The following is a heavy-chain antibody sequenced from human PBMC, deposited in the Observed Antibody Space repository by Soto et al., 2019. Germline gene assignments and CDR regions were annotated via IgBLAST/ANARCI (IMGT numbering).Heavy chain of an antibody. Sequence: SETLSLTCTVSGGSISSSSYYWGWIRQPPGKGLEWIGSIYYSGSTYYNPSLKSRVTISVDTSKNQFSLKLSSVTAADTAVYYCARLGDIVVVPDATGGHNWFDPWGQGTLVTVSS. V-gene: IGHV4-39*01. CDR3: ARLGDIVVVPDATGGHNWFDP. CDR2: IYYSGST. J-gene: IGHJ5*02. D-gene: IGHD2-2*01. CDR1: GGSISSSSYY.